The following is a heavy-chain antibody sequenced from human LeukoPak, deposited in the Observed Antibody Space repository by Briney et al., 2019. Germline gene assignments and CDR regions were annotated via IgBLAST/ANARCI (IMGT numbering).Heavy chain of an antibody. CDR3: AKERPEDGYTPQAR. V-gene: IGHV3-23*01. CDR2: TSGSGGST. D-gene: IGHD5-24*01. Sequence: GGSLRLSCAASGFTFSSYAMSWVRQAPGKGLEWVSATSGSGGSTYYADSVKGRFTISRDDSKNTLYLQMNSLRAEDTAVYYCAKERPEDGYTPQARWGQGTLVTVSS. CDR1: GFTFSSYA. J-gene: IGHJ4*02.